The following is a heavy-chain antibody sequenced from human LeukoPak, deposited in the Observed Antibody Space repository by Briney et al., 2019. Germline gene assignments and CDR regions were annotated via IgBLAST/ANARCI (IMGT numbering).Heavy chain of an antibody. Sequence: PGRSLRLSCAASGFTFSSYSMNWVRQAPGKGLEWVSSISSSSSYIYYADSVKGRFTISRDNAKNSLYLQMNSLRVEDTALYYCARDRDMDVWGKGTTVTISS. V-gene: IGHV3-21*01. J-gene: IGHJ6*03. CDR3: ARDRDMDV. CDR2: ISSSSSYI. CDR1: GFTFSSYS.